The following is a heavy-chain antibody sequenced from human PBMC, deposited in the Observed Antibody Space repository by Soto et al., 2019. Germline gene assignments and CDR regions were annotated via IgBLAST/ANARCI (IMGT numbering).Heavy chain of an antibody. CDR3: ARSWVTGKGGMDV. V-gene: IGHV1-18*01. J-gene: IGHJ6*02. CDR2: INGYTGNT. Sequence: QVQLVQSGGEVKKPGASVKVSCKASGYTFTSYGFSWVRQAPGQGLEWMGWINGYTGNTHYAQKFQGRVTMTIDTSTSTAYMELWTLISHDTAVYYCARSWVTGKGGMDVWGQGTTVTVSS. CDR1: GYTFTSYG. D-gene: IGHD3-16*01.